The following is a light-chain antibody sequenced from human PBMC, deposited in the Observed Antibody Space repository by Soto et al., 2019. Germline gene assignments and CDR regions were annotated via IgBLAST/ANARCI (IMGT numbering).Light chain of an antibody. CDR3: SSYTSDSSYV. CDR1: SSDVGLYDY. CDR2: AVS. J-gene: IGLJ1*01. Sequence: QSVLTQPASVSGSPGQSITISCTGTSSDVGLYDYVSWYQQHPGKAPQLMIYAVSNRPSGVSNRFSASKSGNTASLFISGLQAEGEADYYCSSYTSDSSYVFGSGTKVTVL. V-gene: IGLV2-14*01.